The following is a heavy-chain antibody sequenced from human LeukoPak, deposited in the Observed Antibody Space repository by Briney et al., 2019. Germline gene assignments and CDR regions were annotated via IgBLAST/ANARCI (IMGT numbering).Heavy chain of an antibody. CDR2: IYTSGST. J-gene: IGHJ6*02. V-gene: IGHV4-4*07. D-gene: IGHD6-13*01. Sequence: SETLSLTCTVSGGSISSYYWSWIRQPAGKGLEWIGRIYTSGSTNYNPSLKSRVTMSVDTSKNQFSLKLSSVTAADTAVYYCARGYAAGIYYYYYGMDVWGQGTTVTVSS. CDR1: GGSISSYY. CDR3: ARGYAAGIYYYYYGMDV.